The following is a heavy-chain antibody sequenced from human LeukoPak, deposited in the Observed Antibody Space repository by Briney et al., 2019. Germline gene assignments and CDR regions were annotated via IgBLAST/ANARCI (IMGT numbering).Heavy chain of an antibody. V-gene: IGHV1-2*02. CDR1: GYTFTGYY. J-gene: IGHJ4*02. D-gene: IGHD3-22*01. CDR3: ARDRDDSSGYYFSFDY. Sequence: ASVKVSCKASGYTFTGYYIHWVRQAPGQGLEWMGWINPNSGGTNYAQKFQGRVTMTRDTSISTAYMELSRLRSDDTAVYYCARDRDDSSGYYFSFDYWGQGTLVTVSS. CDR2: INPNSGGT.